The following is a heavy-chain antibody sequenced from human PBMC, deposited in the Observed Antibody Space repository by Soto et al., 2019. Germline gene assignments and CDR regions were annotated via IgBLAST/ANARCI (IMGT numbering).Heavy chain of an antibody. D-gene: IGHD6-19*01. V-gene: IGHV4-59*08. J-gene: IGHJ3*02. Sequence: QVQLQESGPGLVKPSETLSLTCTVSGGSISSYYWSWIRQPPGKGLEWIGYIYYSGSTNYNPSLKSRVTISVDTSKNQFSLKLSSVTAADTAVYYCARSEWLAVWPDAFDIWGQGTMVTVSS. CDR3: ARSEWLAVWPDAFDI. CDR1: GGSISSYY. CDR2: IYYSGST.